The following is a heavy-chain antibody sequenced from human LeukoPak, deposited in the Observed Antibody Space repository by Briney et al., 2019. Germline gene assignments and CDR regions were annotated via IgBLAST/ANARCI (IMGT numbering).Heavy chain of an antibody. Sequence: GRSLRLSCAASGFTFSSYAMHWVRQAPGKGLEWVAVISYDGSNKYYADSVKGRFTISRGNSKNTLYLQMNGLRAEDTAVYYCARDVTYYYDSSGYYSPHFDYWGQGTLVTVSS. CDR2: ISYDGSNK. CDR3: ARDVTYYYDSSGYYSPHFDY. D-gene: IGHD3-22*01. J-gene: IGHJ4*02. CDR1: GFTFSSYA. V-gene: IGHV3-30*04.